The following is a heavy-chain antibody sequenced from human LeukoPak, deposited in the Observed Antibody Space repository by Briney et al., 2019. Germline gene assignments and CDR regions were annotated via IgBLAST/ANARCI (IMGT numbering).Heavy chain of an antibody. CDR2: MSAYNGNT. CDR3: ARVVRYGDYYYYGMDV. V-gene: IGHV1-18*01. D-gene: IGHD1-1*01. J-gene: IGHJ6*02. CDR1: GYTFTSYG. Sequence: GASVKVSCKASGYTFTSYGISWVRQAPGQGLEWMGWMSAYNGNTNYAQKLQGRVTMTTDTSTSTAYMELRSLRSDDTAVYYCARVVRYGDYYYYGMDVWGQGTTVTVSS.